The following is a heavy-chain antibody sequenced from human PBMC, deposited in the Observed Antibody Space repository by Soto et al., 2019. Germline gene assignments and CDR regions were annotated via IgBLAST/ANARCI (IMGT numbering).Heavy chain of an antibody. V-gene: IGHV4-34*01. CDR2: VNHSGEA. CDR3: TRAERFPRSCFDT. D-gene: IGHD3-10*01. CDR1: GGSISSYY. J-gene: IGHJ5*02. Sequence: SETLSLTCTVSGGSISSYYWSWIRQPPGKGLEWIGEVNHSGEATYNPSLQSRITISLDTSNNQFSLKMTSVTAADTAMYLCTRAERFPRSCFDTWGPGTQVTVSS.